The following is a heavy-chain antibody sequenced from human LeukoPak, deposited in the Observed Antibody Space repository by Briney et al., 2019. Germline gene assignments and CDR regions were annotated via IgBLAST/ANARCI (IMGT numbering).Heavy chain of an antibody. CDR1: GFTFRTYA. D-gene: IGHD3-22*01. Sequence: GGSLRLSCAASGFTFRTYAMHWVRQAPGKGLEWVAVISYDGNNKYYADSVKGQFTISRDNSKDTLYLQMNSLRAEDTAVYYCARDLYYYDSSGHTEYFQHWGQGTLVTVSS. CDR2: ISYDGNNK. CDR3: ARDLYYYDSSGHTEYFQH. V-gene: IGHV3-30-3*01. J-gene: IGHJ1*01.